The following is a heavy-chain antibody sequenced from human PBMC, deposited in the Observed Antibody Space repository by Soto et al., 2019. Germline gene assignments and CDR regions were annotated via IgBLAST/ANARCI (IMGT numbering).Heavy chain of an antibody. D-gene: IGHD1-26*01. Sequence: GGSLRLSCAASGFTFSSYSMNWVRQAPGKGLEWVSYISSSSSTIYYADSVKGRFTISRDNAKNSLYLQMNSLRDEDTAVYYWAGVGGGGIVGATTTHWYFDLWGRGTLVTVSS. CDR3: AGVGGGGIVGATTTHWYFDL. V-gene: IGHV3-48*02. J-gene: IGHJ2*01. CDR2: ISSSSSTI. CDR1: GFTFSSYS.